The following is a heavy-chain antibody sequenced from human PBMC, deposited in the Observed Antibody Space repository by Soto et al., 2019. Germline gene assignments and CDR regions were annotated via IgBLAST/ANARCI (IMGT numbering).Heavy chain of an antibody. D-gene: IGHD2-2*01. CDR3: AASSGYCRSTRCQKGSDY. V-gene: IGHV4-59*01. Sequence: PSETLSLTCTVPGGSISSYYWSWIRQPPGKXLEWIGYIYYSGSANYNPSLKSRVTISVDTSKNQFSLKLSSVTAADTAVYYCAASSGYCRSTRCQKGSDYWGQGSLVTVSS. CDR2: IYYSGSA. CDR1: GGSISSYY. J-gene: IGHJ4*02.